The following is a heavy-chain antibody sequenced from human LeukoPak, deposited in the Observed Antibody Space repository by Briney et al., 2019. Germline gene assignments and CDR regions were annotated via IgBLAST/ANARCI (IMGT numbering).Heavy chain of an antibody. CDR1: GGSFSNYY. V-gene: IGHV4-59*08. D-gene: IGHD3-10*01. CDR3: ARLSNPYGGFHLDF. CDR2: IHYSGRT. Sequence: SETLSLTCTVSGGSFSNYYWSWIRQPPGKGLEWIGYIHYSGRTNYSPSLKRRVTMSVDTSKNQFSLRLSSVTAADTAFYYCARLSNPYGGFHLDFWGQGTLVTVSS. J-gene: IGHJ4*02.